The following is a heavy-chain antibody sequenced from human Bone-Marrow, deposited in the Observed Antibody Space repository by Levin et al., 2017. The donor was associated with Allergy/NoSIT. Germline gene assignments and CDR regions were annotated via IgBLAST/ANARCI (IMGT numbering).Heavy chain of an antibody. J-gene: IGHJ4*02. V-gene: IGHV1-18*01. Sequence: GESLKISCKASGYTFTSYGISWVRQAPGQGLEWMGWISAYNGNTNYAQKLQGRVTMTTDTSTSTAYMELRSLRSDGTAVYYCARDHKGVCSGGSCYPFDYWGQGTLVTVSS. D-gene: IGHD2-15*01. CDR1: GYTFTSYG. CDR2: ISAYNGNT. CDR3: ARDHKGVCSGGSCYPFDY.